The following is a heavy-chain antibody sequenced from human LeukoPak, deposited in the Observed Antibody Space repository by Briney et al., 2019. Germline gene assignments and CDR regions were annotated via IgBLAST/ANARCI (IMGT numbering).Heavy chain of an antibody. Sequence: SETLSLTCTVSGYSISSGFYWGWIRQPPGKMLEWIGMLYLSGNTYYNPSLKSRVAMSLDTSKNQFSLKLYSLTAADTAVYYCARFEGGYSYGDDAFDIWGQGTMVTVSS. CDR2: LYLSGNT. V-gene: IGHV4-38-2*02. CDR1: GYSISSGFY. CDR3: ARFEGGYSYGDDAFDI. D-gene: IGHD5-18*01. J-gene: IGHJ3*02.